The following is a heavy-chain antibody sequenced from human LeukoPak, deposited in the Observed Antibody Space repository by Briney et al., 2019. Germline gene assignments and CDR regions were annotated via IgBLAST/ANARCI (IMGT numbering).Heavy chain of an antibody. V-gene: IGHV3-23*01. CDR1: GFTLSSHA. J-gene: IGHJ3*02. CDR3: AKRRIEGHESFDI. Sequence: PGGSLRLSCVGSGFTLSSHAISWVRQAPGKGLEWVSVIGATGSTAFYTDSVKGRFTISRDNSINTLFLQMNSVRAEDTAVYYCAKRRIEGHESFDIWGQGTMVTVSS. CDR2: IGATGSTA.